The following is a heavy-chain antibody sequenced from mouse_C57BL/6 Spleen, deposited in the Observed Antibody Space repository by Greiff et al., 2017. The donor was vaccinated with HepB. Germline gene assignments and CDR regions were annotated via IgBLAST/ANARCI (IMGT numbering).Heavy chain of an antibody. V-gene: IGHV1-39*01. CDR2: INPNYGTT. Sequence: EVQLQESGPELVKPGASVKISCKASGYSFTDYNMNWVKQSNGKSLEWIGVINPNYGTTSYNQKFKGKATLTVDQSSSTAYMQLNSLTSEDSAVYYCARLYYYGSSYPWYFDVWGTGTTVTVSS. J-gene: IGHJ1*03. CDR1: GYSFTDYN. D-gene: IGHD1-1*01. CDR3: ARLYYYGSSYPWYFDV.